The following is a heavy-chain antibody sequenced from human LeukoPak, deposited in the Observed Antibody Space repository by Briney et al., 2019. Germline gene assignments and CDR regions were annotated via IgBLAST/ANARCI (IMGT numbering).Heavy chain of an antibody. CDR2: VYYSGGT. D-gene: IGHD3-22*01. CDR3: ARSNYHGSRGIIDH. Sequence: PSETLSLTCTVSGGSISSSQYYWGWIRQPPGKGLEWIGSVYYSGGTYYNPSLKSRVTISVDTSKNQFSLKLSSVTAADTAVYYCARSNYHGSRGIIDHWGQGALVTASS. V-gene: IGHV4-39*01. J-gene: IGHJ4*02. CDR1: GGSISSSQYY.